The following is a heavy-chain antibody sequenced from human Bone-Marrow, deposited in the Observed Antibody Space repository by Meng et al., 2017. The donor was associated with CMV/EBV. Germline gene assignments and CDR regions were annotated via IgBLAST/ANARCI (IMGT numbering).Heavy chain of an antibody. J-gene: IGHJ4*02. CDR2: INPNSGGT. CDR1: GYTFTGYY. D-gene: IGHD1-7*01. Sequence: ASVKVSCKASGYTFTGYYMHWVRQAPGQGLEWMGWINPNSGGTNYAQKFQGRVTMTRDTSISTAYMELSRLRSDDTAVYYCARKHNWNYAFDYWGQGTLVTVSS. V-gene: IGHV1-2*02. CDR3: ARKHNWNYAFDY.